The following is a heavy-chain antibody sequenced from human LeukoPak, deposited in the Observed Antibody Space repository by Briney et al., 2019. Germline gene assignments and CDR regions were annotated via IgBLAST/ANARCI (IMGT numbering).Heavy chain of an antibody. D-gene: IGHD2-2*01. CDR3: ARVGIVVVPAIGGQFDY. V-gene: IGHV4-34*01. J-gene: IGHJ4*02. CDR2: INHSGST. Sequence: PSETLSLTCAVYGGSFSGYYWSWIRQPPGKGLEWIGEINHSGSTNYNPSLKSRVTISVDTSKNQFSLKLSSVTAADTAVYYCARVGIVVVPAIGGQFDYWGRGTLVTVSS. CDR1: GGSFSGYY.